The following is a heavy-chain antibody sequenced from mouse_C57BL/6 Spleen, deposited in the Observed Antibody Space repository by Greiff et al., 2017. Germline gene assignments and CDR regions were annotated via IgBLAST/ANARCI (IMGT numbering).Heavy chain of an antibody. Sequence: EVQLVESGPELVKPGASVKIPCKASGYTFTDYNMDWVKQSHGKSLEWIGDINPNNGGTNYNQKFKGKATMTVDKSSSTAYMELRSLTSEDTAVYYCARGGDYDGYYSAMDYWGQGTSVTVSS. J-gene: IGHJ4*01. CDR3: ARGGDYDGYYSAMDY. D-gene: IGHD2-3*01. CDR1: GYTFTDYN. V-gene: IGHV1-18*01. CDR2: INPNNGGT.